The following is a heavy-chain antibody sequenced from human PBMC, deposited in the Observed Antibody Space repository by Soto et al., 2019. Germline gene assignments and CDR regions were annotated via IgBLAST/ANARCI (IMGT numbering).Heavy chain of an antibody. CDR1: GGTFSSYA. J-gene: IGHJ5*02. D-gene: IGHD6-6*01. V-gene: IGHV1-69*06. CDR2: IIPIFGTA. Sequence: ASVKVSCKASGGTFSSYAISWVRQAPGQGLEWMGGIIPIFGTANYAQKFQGRVTITADKSTSTAYMELSGLRSEDTAVYYCARDPFEYRTSSRWFDPWGQGTLVTVSS. CDR3: ARDPFEYRTSSRWFDP.